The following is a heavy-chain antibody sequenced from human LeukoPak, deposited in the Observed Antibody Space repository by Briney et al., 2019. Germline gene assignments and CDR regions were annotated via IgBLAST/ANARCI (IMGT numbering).Heavy chain of an antibody. CDR3: ARHPKSGYTGYESDY. CDR1: GGSISSYY. CDR2: IYYSGST. Sequence: SSETLFLTCTVSGGSISSYYWSWIRQPPGKGLEWIGYIYYSGSTNYNPSLKSRVTISVDTSKNQFSLKLSSVTAADTAVYYCARHPKSGYTGYESDYWGQGTLVTVSS. V-gene: IGHV4-59*08. D-gene: IGHD5-12*01. J-gene: IGHJ4*02.